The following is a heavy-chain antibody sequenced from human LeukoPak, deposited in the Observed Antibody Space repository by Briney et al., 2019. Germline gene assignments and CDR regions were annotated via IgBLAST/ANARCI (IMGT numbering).Heavy chain of an antibody. V-gene: IGHV3-66*01. D-gene: IGHD5-12*01. Sequence: PGRSLRLSCAASGFTFSSYAMHWVRQAPGKGLEWVSVIYSGGSIYYADSVKGRFTISRDNSKNTLYLQMNSLRAEDTAVYYCARWQVDIVATTLYYFDYWGQGTLVTVSS. J-gene: IGHJ4*02. CDR2: IYSGGSI. CDR3: ARWQVDIVATTLYYFDY. CDR1: GFTFSSYA.